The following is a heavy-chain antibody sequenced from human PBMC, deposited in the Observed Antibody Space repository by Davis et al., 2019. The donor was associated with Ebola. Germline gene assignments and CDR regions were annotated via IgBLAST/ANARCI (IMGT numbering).Heavy chain of an antibody. D-gene: IGHD5-18*01. V-gene: IGHV3-48*03. Sequence: LSLTCAASGFTFSSYEMNWVRQAPGKGLECVSHMSPSGDIIYYADSVKGRFTVSRDNAKKSLYLQMNSLRAEDTGVYYCVPGTWIRGQGTLVTVSS. CDR3: VPGTWI. CDR2: MSPSGDII. J-gene: IGHJ4*02. CDR1: GFTFSSYE.